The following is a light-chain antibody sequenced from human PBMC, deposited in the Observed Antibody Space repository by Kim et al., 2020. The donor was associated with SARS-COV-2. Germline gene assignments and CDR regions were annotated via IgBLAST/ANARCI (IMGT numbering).Light chain of an antibody. CDR2: KAS. Sequence: EAVGDRVAITCRASKSLSSRLAWYQEKPGKAPKLLIYKASSLESGVPSRFSGSASGTEFTLTINSLQPDELATYSSQQYNNYPWTFGQGTKVDIK. CDR3: QQYNNYPWT. CDR1: KSLSSR. J-gene: IGKJ1*01. V-gene: IGKV1-5*03.